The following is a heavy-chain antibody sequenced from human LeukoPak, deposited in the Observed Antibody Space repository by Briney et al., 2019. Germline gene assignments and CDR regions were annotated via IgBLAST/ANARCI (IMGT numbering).Heavy chain of an antibody. D-gene: IGHD6-13*01. CDR1: GFTFSSYA. V-gene: IGHV3-23*01. CDR2: ISSSGGST. Sequence: GGSLRLSCAASGFTFSSYAMSWVRQAPGKGLEWVSAISSSGGSTYYADSVKGRFTISRDNSKNTLYLQMNSLRAEDTAVYYCAKGGPRYSSSWCPYYFDYWGQGTLVTVSS. J-gene: IGHJ4*02. CDR3: AKGGPRYSSSWCPYYFDY.